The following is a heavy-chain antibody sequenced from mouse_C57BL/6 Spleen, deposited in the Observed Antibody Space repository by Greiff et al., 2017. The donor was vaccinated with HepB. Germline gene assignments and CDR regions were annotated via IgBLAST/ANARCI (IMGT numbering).Heavy chain of an antibody. CDR2: IYPGSGNT. J-gene: IGHJ3*01. Sequence: VQLQQSGPELVKPGASVKISCKASGYSFTSYYIHWVKQRPGQGLEWIGWIYPGSGNTKYNEKFKGKATLTADTSSSTAYMQLSSLTSEDSAVYYCARSGYSNYGAYWGQGTLVTVSA. CDR3: ARSGYSNYGAY. D-gene: IGHD2-5*01. CDR1: GYSFTSYY. V-gene: IGHV1-66*01.